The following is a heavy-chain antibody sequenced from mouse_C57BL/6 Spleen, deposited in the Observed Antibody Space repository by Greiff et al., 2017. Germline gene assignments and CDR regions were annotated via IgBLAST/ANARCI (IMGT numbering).Heavy chain of an antibody. Sequence: QVTLKVSGPGILQSSQTLSLTCSFSGFSLSTSGMGVSWIRQPSGKGLEWLAHIYWDDDKRYNPSLKSRLTISKDTSRNQVFLKITSVDTADTATYYCAARGYYDGYYDYAMDYWGQGTSVTVSS. CDR3: AARGYYDGYYDYAMDY. J-gene: IGHJ4*01. D-gene: IGHD2-3*01. CDR2: IYWDDDK. CDR1: GFSLSTSGMG. V-gene: IGHV8-12*01.